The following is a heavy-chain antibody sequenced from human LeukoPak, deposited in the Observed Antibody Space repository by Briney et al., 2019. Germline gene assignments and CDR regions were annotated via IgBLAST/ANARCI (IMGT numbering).Heavy chain of an antibody. D-gene: IGHD2-2*01. J-gene: IGHJ6*03. V-gene: IGHV3-23*01. CDR2: ISGSGGST. Sequence: PGGTLRLSCAASGFTFSSYGMSWVRQAPGKGLEWVSAISGSGGSTYYADSVKGRFTISRDNSKNTRYLQMNSLRAEDTAVYYCAKLGSVVVRYYYYYMDVWGKGTTVTISS. CDR3: AKLGSVVVRYYYYYMDV. CDR1: GFTFSSYG.